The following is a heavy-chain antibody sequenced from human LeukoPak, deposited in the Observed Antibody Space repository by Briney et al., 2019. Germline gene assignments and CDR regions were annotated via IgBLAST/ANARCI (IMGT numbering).Heavy chain of an antibody. J-gene: IGHJ6*02. D-gene: IGHD2-2*02. V-gene: IGHV5-51*01. CDR3: ARYGIRGCINTNCYTSYFYYGMDV. CDR2: IFPHVSDV. CDR1: GYSFVDYW. Sequence: GESLKISCKGSGYSFVDYWIGWVRQMPGKGPEWMGIIFPHVSDVKYNPSFQGQVTISVDKSISTAYVQWSSLEASDTAIYYCARYGIRGCINTNCYTSYFYYGMDVWGQGTTVTVSS.